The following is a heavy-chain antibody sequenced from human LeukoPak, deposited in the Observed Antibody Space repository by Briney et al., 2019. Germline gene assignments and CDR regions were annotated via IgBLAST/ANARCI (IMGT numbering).Heavy chain of an antibody. Sequence: PGGSLRLSCAASGFTFSSYSMNWVRQAPGKGLEWVSYISSSSSTIYYADSVKGRFTISRDNAKNSLYLQMNSLRAEDTAVYYCARLHYCSSTSCSPTRFDYWGQGTLATVSS. J-gene: IGHJ4*02. CDR1: GFTFSSYS. CDR3: ARLHYCSSTSCSPTRFDY. CDR2: ISSSSSTI. V-gene: IGHV3-48*01. D-gene: IGHD2-2*01.